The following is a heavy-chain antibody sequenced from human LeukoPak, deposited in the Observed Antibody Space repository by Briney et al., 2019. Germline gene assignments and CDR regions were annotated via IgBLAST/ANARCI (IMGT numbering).Heavy chain of an antibody. J-gene: IGHJ4*02. Sequence: SQTLSLTCAISGDSVSSNTASWNWIRQSPSRCLEWLGRTYYRSEWYYDYAVSVKSRITINPDTSRNQFSLQLNSVIPEDTAVYYCARDFDYWGQGTLVTVSS. CDR2: TYYRSEWYY. V-gene: IGHV6-1*01. CDR1: GDSVSSNTAS. CDR3: ARDFDY.